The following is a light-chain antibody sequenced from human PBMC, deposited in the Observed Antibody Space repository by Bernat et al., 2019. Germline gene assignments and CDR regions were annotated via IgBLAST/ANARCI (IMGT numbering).Light chain of an antibody. V-gene: IGKV3-11*01. CDR3: QQRNSLPLT. CDR1: QSIRSY. CDR2: DAS. J-gene: IGKJ4*01. Sequence: EIVLIQSPATLSLSPGERATLSCRASQSIRSYLGWYQQKPGQAPRLLIYDASNRATGIPARFSGSGSGTDFPLPISSLKPDDFAVYYCQQRNSLPLTFGGGTKVEI.